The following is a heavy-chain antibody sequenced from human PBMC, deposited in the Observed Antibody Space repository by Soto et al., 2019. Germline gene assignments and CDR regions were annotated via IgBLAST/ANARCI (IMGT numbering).Heavy chain of an antibody. J-gene: IGHJ4*02. CDR2: IYYSVST. CDR1: GGSISSYY. D-gene: IGHD1-26*01. CDR3: ARTAVEAGATCFDY. Sequence: PSETLSLTCTVSGGSISSYYWSWIRQPPGKGLEWIGYIYYSVSTYYNPSLKSRVTISVDTSKNQFSLKLSSVTAADTAVYYCARTAVEAGATCFDYWGQGTLVTVSS. V-gene: IGHV4-59*08.